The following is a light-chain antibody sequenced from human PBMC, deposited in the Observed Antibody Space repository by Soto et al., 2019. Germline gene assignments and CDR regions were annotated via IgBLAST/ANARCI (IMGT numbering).Light chain of an antibody. Sequence: EGVTTQSPATLSVSPGERATLSCRASQNVGGDLAWYQQKPGQAPRLLIYRTSTRANGTPVRFSGSGSGTEFTLTISSLQSEGFAVYYCQEYNGRSSFGQGTKVEIK. CDR3: QEYNGRSS. CDR2: RTS. J-gene: IGKJ1*01. V-gene: IGKV3-15*01. CDR1: QNVGGD.